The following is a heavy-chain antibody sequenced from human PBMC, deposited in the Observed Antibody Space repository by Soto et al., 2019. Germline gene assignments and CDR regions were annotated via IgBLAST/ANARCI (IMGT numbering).Heavy chain of an antibody. J-gene: IGHJ5*02. CDR3: ASSGYGDYGFDP. CDR1: GFTVSSNH. Sequence: VQLVESGGGLVQPGGSLRLSCAASGFTVSSNHMTWVRQAPGKGLGWVSVIYSGGSTYHADSVMGRFIISRDNSKNTVYLQMNTLRAEDTAVSSCASSGYGDYGFDPWGQGPLVTVSP. V-gene: IGHV3-66*01. D-gene: IGHD4-17*01. CDR2: IYSGGST.